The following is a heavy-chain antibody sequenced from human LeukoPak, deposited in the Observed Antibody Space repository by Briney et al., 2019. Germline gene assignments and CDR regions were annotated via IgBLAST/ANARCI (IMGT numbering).Heavy chain of an antibody. Sequence: ASVKVSCKASGYTFTSYDINWVRQATGQGLEWMGWMKPNSGNTGYAQKFQRRVTMTRNTSISTAYIELSSLRSEDTAVYYCARAPRNIYYYYYMDVWGKGTTVTVSS. CDR1: GYTFTSYD. CDR2: MKPNSGNT. V-gene: IGHV1-8*01. J-gene: IGHJ6*03. D-gene: IGHD2/OR15-2a*01. CDR3: ARAPRNIYYYYYMDV.